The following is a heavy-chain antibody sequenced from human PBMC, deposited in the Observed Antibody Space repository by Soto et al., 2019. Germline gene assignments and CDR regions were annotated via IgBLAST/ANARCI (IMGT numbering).Heavy chain of an antibody. D-gene: IGHD5-18*01. J-gene: IGHJ4*02. V-gene: IGHV4-61*01. CDR3: AREGYSYAYFDY. CDR2: VYFTGTT. Sequence: ETLSLTCTVSVGSFSSRSHYWSWIRQPPGKGLEWIGYVYFTGTTNYNPSLKSRLTVSVDTATNQFSLKLRSVTAADTAVYYCAREGYSYAYFDYWGQGALVTVSS. CDR1: VGSFSSRSHY.